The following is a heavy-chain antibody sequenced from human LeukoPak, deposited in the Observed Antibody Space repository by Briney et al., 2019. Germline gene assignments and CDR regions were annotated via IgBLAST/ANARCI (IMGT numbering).Heavy chain of an antibody. J-gene: IGHJ4*02. CDR1: GGTFSSYA. CDR2: INPNSGGT. CDR3: ASSLPMNVVVPAATHYDY. V-gene: IGHV1-2*02. D-gene: IGHD2-2*01. Sequence: GASVKVSCKASGGTFSSYAISWVRQAPGQGLEWMGWINPNSGGTNYAQKFQGRVTMTRDTSISTAYMELSRLRSDDTAVYYCASSLPMNVVVPAATHYDYWGQGTLVTVSS.